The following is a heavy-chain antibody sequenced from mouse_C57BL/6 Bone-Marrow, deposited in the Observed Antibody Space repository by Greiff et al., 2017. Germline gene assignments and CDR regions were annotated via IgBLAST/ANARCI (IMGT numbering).Heavy chain of an antibody. J-gene: IGHJ2*01. CDR2: IDPENGDT. V-gene: IGHV14-4*01. CDR1: GFNIKDDY. Sequence: EVQLQQSGAELVRPGASVKLSCTASGFNIKDDYMHWVKQRPEQGLEWIGWIDPENGDTEYASKFQGKATITADTSSNTAYLQLSSLTTEDTAVYYCTTLAHFDYWGQGTTLTVSS. CDR3: TTLAHFDY.